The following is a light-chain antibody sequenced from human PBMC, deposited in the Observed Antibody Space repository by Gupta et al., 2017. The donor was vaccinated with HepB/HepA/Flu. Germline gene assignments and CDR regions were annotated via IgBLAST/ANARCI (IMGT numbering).Light chain of an antibody. J-gene: IGLJ1*01. CDR2: KDI. Sequence: SYDLRQPPSASVSPGQTGGIACSGDKLVYKYVSWYQQRPGQSPVVVIFKDIKRPTQIPEPFSRSDTGNTATLTISGAEDLDDDDCFCQAWDGSAPVFGAGTKVTVL. CDR3: QAWDGSAPV. V-gene: IGLV3-1*01. CDR1: KLVYKY.